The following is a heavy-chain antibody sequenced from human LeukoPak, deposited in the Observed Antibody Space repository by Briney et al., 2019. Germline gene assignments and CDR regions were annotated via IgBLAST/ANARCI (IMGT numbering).Heavy chain of an antibody. CDR1: GGSISNYY. D-gene: IGHD3-16*01. J-gene: IGHJ2*01. CDR3: ARHGGELGFDL. CDR2: IYYNGST. Sequence: PSETLSLTCTVSGGSISNYYWNWIRQPPGKGLEWIGNIYYNGSTNYNPSLKSRVTISVDTSKNQFSLKLSSVTAADTAVYYCARHGGELGFDLWGRGTLVTVSS. V-gene: IGHV4-59*08.